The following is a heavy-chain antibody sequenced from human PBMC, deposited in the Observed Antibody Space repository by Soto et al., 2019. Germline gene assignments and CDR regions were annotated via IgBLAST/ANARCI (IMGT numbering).Heavy chain of an antibody. CDR2: INPNSGGT. CDR3: ARGPGSDFWSGNWFDP. D-gene: IGHD3-3*01. CDR1: GYTFTGYY. V-gene: IGHV1-2*02. J-gene: IGHJ5*02. Sequence: GASVKVSCKXSGYTFTGYYMHWVRQAPGQGLEWMGWINPNSGGTNYAQKFQGRVTMTRDTSISTAYMELSRLRSDDTAVYYCARGPGSDFWSGNWFDPWGQGTLVTVS.